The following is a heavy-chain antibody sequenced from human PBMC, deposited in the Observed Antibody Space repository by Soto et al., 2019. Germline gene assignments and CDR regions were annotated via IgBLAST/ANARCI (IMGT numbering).Heavy chain of an antibody. CDR2: IYHTGNT. V-gene: IGHV4-38-2*01. J-gene: IGHJ3*02. CDR1: GYSISRGFY. D-gene: IGHD3-22*01. CDR3: ARNKMYYDNSGNYSLYGFDI. Sequence: SATLPLSCAGSGYSISRGFYWGWIRQSPGKGLEWIGSIYHTGNTYYNASLRSRVTISVDTSKNQFSLKLTSVTAADTAVYYCARNKMYYDNSGNYSLYGFDICGHVXIFTV.